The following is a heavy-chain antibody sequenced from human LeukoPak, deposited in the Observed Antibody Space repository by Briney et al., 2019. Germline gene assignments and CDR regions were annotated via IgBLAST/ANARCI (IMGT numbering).Heavy chain of an antibody. J-gene: IGHJ4*02. Sequence: GGSLRLSCAASGITFNSYAMSWVRQAPGKGLEWVSGISGGGGSTYYADSVKGWFTISRDNSKNTLYLQMNSLRAEDTAVYYCAKSDYYDSSGYYYGSDYWGQGTLVTVSS. CDR3: AKSDYYDSSGYYYGSDY. V-gene: IGHV3-23*01. D-gene: IGHD3-22*01. CDR1: GITFNSYA. CDR2: ISGGGGST.